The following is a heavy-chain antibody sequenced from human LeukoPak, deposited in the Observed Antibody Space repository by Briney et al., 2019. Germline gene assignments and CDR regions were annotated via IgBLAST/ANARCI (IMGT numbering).Heavy chain of an antibody. V-gene: IGHV4-39*07. J-gene: IGHJ4*02. CDR3: AREYSSSWERDFDY. CDR1: GGSISSSSYY. Sequence: SETLSLTCTVSGGSISSSSYYWGWIRQPPGKGLEWIGSIYYSGSTHYNPSLKSRVTISVDTSKNQFSLKLSSVTAADTAVYYCAREYSSSWERDFDYWGQGTLVTVSS. D-gene: IGHD6-13*01. CDR2: IYYSGST.